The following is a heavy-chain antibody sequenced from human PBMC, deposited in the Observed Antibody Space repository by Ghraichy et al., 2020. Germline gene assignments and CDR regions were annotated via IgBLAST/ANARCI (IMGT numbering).Heavy chain of an antibody. CDR2: INHSGST. CDR3: ARVWSRKAFDI. D-gene: IGHD2-21*01. Sequence: SETLSLTCAVYGGSFSGYYWNWIRQPPGKGLEWIGEINHSGSTNYNPSLKSRVTISVDTSKNQFSLKLSSVTAADTAVYYCARVWSRKAFDIWGQGTMVTVSS. CDR1: GGSFSGYY. J-gene: IGHJ3*02. V-gene: IGHV4-34*01.